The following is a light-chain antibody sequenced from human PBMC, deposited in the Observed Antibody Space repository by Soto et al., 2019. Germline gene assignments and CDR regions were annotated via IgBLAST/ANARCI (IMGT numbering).Light chain of an antibody. V-gene: IGKV4-1*01. CDR2: WAS. Sequence: EIVMTQSPDSLAVSLGERATINCKSSQSVLYSSNNKNYLAWYQQKPRQPPELLISWASTREFGVPDRFSGSGSGTDFTLTISSLQAEDVAVYYCQQYYGTPYTFGQGTKLEI. CDR3: QQYYGTPYT. J-gene: IGKJ2*01. CDR1: QSVLYSSNNKNY.